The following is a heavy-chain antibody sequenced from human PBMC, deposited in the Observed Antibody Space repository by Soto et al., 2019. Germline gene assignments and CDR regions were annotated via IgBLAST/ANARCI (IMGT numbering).Heavy chain of an antibody. CDR2: ISAYNGNT. J-gene: IGHJ6*02. CDR3: ARVTLFYYGMDV. CDR1: DYTFTSYG. V-gene: IGHV1-18*01. Sequence: QVELVQSGAEVKKPGASVKVSCKASDYTFTSYGISWVRQAPGQGLEGMGWISAYNGNTNYAQKRQGRVTITPDTTTSTAYMELRSLRCVDKAVYYCARVTLFYYGMDVWGQGTTVTVSS.